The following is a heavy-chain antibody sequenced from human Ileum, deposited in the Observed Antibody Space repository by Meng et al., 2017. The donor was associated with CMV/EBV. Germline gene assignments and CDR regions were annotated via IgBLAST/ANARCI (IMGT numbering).Heavy chain of an antibody. J-gene: IGHJ5*02. CDR2: IYYSGST. CDR3: ARTNYGDYNWFDP. Sequence: QEPGPGLGKPSQHLSLSCTGSGGSISSGCFYWSWIRQHPGKGLEWIGYIYYSGSTYYNPSLRSRVAISIDTSKNQFSLKLTSVTAADTAVYFCARTNYGDYNWFDPWGQGTLVTVSS. D-gene: IGHD4-17*01. V-gene: IGHV4-31*02. CDR1: GGSISSGCFY.